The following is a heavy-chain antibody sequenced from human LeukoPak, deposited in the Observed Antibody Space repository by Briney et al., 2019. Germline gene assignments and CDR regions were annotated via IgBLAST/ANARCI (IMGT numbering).Heavy chain of an antibody. J-gene: IGHJ4*02. CDR3: AKDDGFPRCPPYY. D-gene: IGHD3-10*01. CDR1: GFTFTTYW. Sequence: GGSLRLSCAASGFTFTTYWMHWVRQAPGKGLVWVSHINSDGSITSYADSVKGRFTISRDNAKNTLYLQMNSLRAEDTAVYYCAKDDGFPRCPPYYWGQGTLVTVSS. V-gene: IGHV3-74*01. CDR2: INSDGSIT.